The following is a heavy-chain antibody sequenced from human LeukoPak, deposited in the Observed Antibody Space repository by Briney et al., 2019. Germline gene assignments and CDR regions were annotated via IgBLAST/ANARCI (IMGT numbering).Heavy chain of an antibody. D-gene: IGHD3-3*01. CDR1: GGSISSYNW. CDR2: IYYSGST. CDR3: ARAVFWKYYYYYMDV. V-gene: IGHV4-4*02. J-gene: IGHJ6*03. Sequence: SETLSLTCAVSGGSISSYNWWSWVRQPPGKGLEWIGSIYYSGSTYYNPSLKSRVTISVDTSKNQFSLKLSSVTAADTAVYYCARAVFWKYYYYYMDVWGKGTTVTVSS.